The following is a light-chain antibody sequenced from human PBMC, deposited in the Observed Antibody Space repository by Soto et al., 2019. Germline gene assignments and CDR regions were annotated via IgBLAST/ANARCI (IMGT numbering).Light chain of an antibody. Sequence: FSQSPCALSLYPGDRAALSCRASETFSSDFLAWYQQKPGPAPRLLIYAASSRATGTPDRFSGTGSERDFTLTISGLEPEDFAVYYCLKYGRSPGWTFGQGTKVAIK. CDR2: AAS. J-gene: IGKJ1*01. CDR1: ETFSSDF. CDR3: LKYGRSPGWT. V-gene: IGKV3-20*01.